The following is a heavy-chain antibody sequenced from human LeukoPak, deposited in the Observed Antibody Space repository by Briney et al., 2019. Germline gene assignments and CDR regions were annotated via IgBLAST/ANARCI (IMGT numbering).Heavy chain of an antibody. CDR2: VNPSGGGT. CDR3: ARGIGAYYDFWSGYPDSDWFDP. V-gene: IGHV1-46*01. Sequence: ASVKVSGKASGYTFSSYDRHGMRQSPGQGLECMGIVNPSGGGTSDAKKFQGRVTMTRDTSTSTVYMELSSLRSADTAVYYCARGIGAYYDFWSGYPDSDWFDPWGQGTLVTVSS. J-gene: IGHJ5*02. CDR1: GYTFSSYD. D-gene: IGHD3-3*01.